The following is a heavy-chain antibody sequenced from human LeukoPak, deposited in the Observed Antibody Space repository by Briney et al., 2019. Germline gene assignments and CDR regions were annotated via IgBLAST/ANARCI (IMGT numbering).Heavy chain of an antibody. V-gene: IGHV3-64*04. CDR2: ISSNGGNT. J-gene: IGHJ4*02. D-gene: IGHD6-25*01. CDR1: GFSFSHFA. Sequence: GGSLRLSCSASGFSFSHFALHWVRQAPGKGLEYVSSISSNGGNTYHADSVKGRFTISRDNSKNTLDLQMNSLRAEHTAVYYCAGISYSGTWPVGYWGQGTLVTVTA. CDR3: AGISYSGTWPVGY.